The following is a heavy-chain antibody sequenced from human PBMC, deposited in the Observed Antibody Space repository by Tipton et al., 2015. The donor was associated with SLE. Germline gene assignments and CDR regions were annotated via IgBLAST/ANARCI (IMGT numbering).Heavy chain of an antibody. V-gene: IGHV4-34*01. J-gene: IGHJ5*02. CDR3: VRGGYYKGNWFDP. CDR1: GGSLSGYY. CDR2: INHSGST. D-gene: IGHD3-9*01. Sequence: TLSLTCAVNGGSLSGYYWVWIRQPPEKGLEWIGEINHSGSTNYNPSLKGRVTISVDTSKNQFSLKLSSVTAADTAVNYCVRGGYYKGNWFDPWGQGTLVTVSS.